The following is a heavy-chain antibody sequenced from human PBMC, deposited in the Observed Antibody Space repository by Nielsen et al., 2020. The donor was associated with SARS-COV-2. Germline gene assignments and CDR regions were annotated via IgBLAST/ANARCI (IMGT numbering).Heavy chain of an antibody. CDR2: IRWSSGSI. J-gene: IGHJ4*02. CDR1: EFTIGDYA. D-gene: IGHD6-19*01. CDR3: AKARIAVAGFDY. V-gene: IGHV3-9*01. Sequence: SLNISCAASEFTIGDYAICWLRHAPGKGLEWVSGIRWSSGSIGYADSVKGRFTISRDTDKNSLYLQMNSMRAEDTALYCCAKARIAVAGFDYWGQGTLVTVSS.